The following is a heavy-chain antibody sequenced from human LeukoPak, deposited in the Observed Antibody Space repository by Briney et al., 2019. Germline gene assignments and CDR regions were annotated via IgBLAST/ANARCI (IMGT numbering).Heavy chain of an antibody. J-gene: IGHJ4*02. CDR2: INHSGST. Sequence: SETLSLTCAVYGGSFSGYYWSWIRQPPGMGLEWIGEINHSGSTNYNPSLKSRVTISVDTSKNQFSLKLSSVTAADTAVYYCARVLSDIVVVVAIFDYWGQGTLVTVSS. CDR3: ARVLSDIVVVVAIFDY. D-gene: IGHD2-15*01. CDR1: GGSFSGYY. V-gene: IGHV4-34*01.